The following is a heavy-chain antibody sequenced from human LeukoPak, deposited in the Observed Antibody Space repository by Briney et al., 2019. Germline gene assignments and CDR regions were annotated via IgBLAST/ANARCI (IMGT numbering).Heavy chain of an antibody. CDR1: GGSISSYY. J-gene: IGHJ2*01. V-gene: IGHV4-59*01. CDR3: ARGPRGRPSYWYFDL. CDR2: IYYSGST. D-gene: IGHD1-26*01. Sequence: SETLSLTCTVSGGSISSYYWSWIRQPPGKGPEWIGYIYYSGSTNYNPSLKSRVTISVDTSKNQFSLKLSSVTAADTAVYYCARGPRGRPSYWYFDLWGRGTLVTVSS.